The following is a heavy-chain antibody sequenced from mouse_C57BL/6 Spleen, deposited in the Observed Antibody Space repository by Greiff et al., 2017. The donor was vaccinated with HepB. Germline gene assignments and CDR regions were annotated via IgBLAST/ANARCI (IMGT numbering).Heavy chain of an antibody. J-gene: IGHJ4*01. CDR1: GYTFTSYW. CDR3: ARGDDYGGYAMDY. V-gene: IGHV1-82*01. CDR2: IYPGDGDT. Sequence: QVQLQQPGAELVMPGASVKLSCKASGYTFTSYWMHWVKQRPGKGLEWIGRIYPGDGDTNYNGKFKGKATLTADKSSSTAYMQLSSLTSEDSAVYFCARGDDYGGYAMDYWGQGTSVTVSS. D-gene: IGHD2-4*01.